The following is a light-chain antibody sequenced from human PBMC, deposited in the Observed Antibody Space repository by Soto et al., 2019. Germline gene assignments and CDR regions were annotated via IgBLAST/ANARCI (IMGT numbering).Light chain of an antibody. V-gene: IGLV1-40*01. J-gene: IGLJ7*01. CDR2: GAT. CDR1: SSNIGAGND. Sequence: QSVLTQPPSVSGAPGQRVTISCSGSSSNIGAGNDVHWYQQLPGAAPKLLIYGATRRPSGVPDRLSGSRSGNSAFLAITGLQVEDESVYYCQSFDSSLSGALFGGGTQLTVL. CDR3: QSFDSSLSGAL.